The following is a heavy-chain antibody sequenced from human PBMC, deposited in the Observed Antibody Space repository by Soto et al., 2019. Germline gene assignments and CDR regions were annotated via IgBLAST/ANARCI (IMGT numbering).Heavy chain of an antibody. V-gene: IGHV4-59*01. Sequence: SETLSLTCTVSGGSISSYYWRWIRQPPGKGLEWIGYIYYSGRTNYNPSLKSRVTISVATSKNQFSLKLSSVTAADTAVYYCASGNIAARQGIDYWGQGTLVTVSS. D-gene: IGHD6-6*01. CDR2: IYYSGRT. J-gene: IGHJ4*02. CDR3: ASGNIAARQGIDY. CDR1: GGSISSYY.